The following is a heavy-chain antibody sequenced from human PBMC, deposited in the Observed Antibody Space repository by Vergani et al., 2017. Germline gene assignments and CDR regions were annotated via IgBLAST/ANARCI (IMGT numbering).Heavy chain of an antibody. CDR2: ISGTGGSA. CDR3: ARDRNSWGIKDGSLDY. V-gene: IGHV3-23*01. J-gene: IGHJ4*02. D-gene: IGHD7-27*01. Sequence: EVRLLQSGGGLGQPGGSLRLSCEASGFSFSSHAMAWVRQAPGKGLEWVAVISGTGGSAYNAKSVKDRLTISRDNSQNTVYLQLKSLSADDTAIYYCARDRNSWGIKDGSLDYWGQGILVTVSS. CDR1: GFSFSSHA.